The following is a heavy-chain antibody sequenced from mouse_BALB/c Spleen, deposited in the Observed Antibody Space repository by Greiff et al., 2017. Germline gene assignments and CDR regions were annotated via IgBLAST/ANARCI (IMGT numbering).Heavy chain of an antibody. CDR3: ARDLYGSSSWFAY. CDR1: GFTFSDYY. V-gene: IGHV5-4*02. Sequence: EVKLQESGGGLVKPGGSLKLSCAASGFTFSDYYMYWVRQTPEKRLEWVATISDGGSYTYYPDSVKGRFTISRDNAKNNLYLQMSSLKSEDTAMYYCARDLYGSSSWFAYWGQGTLVTVSA. D-gene: IGHD1-1*01. J-gene: IGHJ3*01. CDR2: ISDGGSYT.